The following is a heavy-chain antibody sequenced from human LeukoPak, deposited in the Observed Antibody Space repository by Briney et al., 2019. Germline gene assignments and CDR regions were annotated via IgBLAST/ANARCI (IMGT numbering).Heavy chain of an antibody. D-gene: IGHD6-19*01. CDR3: ARQAGRDSSEDY. CDR1: GYTFTTYG. CDR2: ISAYNGNT. J-gene: IGHJ4*02. Sequence: ASVKVSCKASGYTFTTYGISWVRQAPGQGLEWMGWISAYNGNTSYAQRLQGRVTMTTDTSTSTAYMELRSLRSDDTAVYYCARQAGRDSSEDYWGQGTLVTVSS. V-gene: IGHV1-18*01.